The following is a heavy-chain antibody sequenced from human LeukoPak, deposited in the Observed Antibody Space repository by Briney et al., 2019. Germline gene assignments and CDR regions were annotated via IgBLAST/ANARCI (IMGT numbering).Heavy chain of an antibody. J-gene: IGHJ4*02. CDR3: ARESRGWYGGNSEAFDY. D-gene: IGHD4-23*01. Sequence: PSETLSLTCTVSGGSISSYYWSWIRQPPGKGLEWIGYIYYSGSTNYNPSLKSRVTISVDTSKNQFSLKPSSVTAADTAVYYCARESRGWYGGNSEAFDYWGQGTLVTVSS. CDR2: IYYSGST. CDR1: GGSISSYY. V-gene: IGHV4-59*01.